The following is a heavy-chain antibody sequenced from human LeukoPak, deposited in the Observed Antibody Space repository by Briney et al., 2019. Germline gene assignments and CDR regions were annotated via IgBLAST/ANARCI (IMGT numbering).Heavy chain of an antibody. CDR1: GFTVSSNY. D-gene: IGHD3-10*01. CDR3: ARYRVRSRFDY. Sequence: GGSLRLSCAASGFTVSSNYMSWVRQAPGKGLEWVSVIYSGGSTYYADSVKGRFTISRDNSKNTLYLQMNSLRAEDTAVYYCARYRVRSRFDYWGQGTLVTVSS. V-gene: IGHV3-66*02. J-gene: IGHJ4*02. CDR2: IYSGGST.